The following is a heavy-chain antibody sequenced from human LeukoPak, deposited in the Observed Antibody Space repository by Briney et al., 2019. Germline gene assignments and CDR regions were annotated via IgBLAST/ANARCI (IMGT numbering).Heavy chain of an antibody. CDR3: ARAGPMVRGVALPLNWFDP. CDR2: INPNSGGT. J-gene: IGHJ5*02. D-gene: IGHD3-10*01. CDR1: GYTFTGYY. V-gene: IGHV1-2*02. Sequence: ASVKVSCKASGYTFTGYYMHWVRQAPGQGLEWMGWINPNSGGTNYAQKFQGRVTMTRETSISTAYMELSRLRSDDTAVYYCARAGPMVRGVALPLNWFDPWGQGTLVTVSS.